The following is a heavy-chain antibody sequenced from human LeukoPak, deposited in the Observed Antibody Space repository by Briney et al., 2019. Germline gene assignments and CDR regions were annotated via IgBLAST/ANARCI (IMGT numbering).Heavy chain of an antibody. CDR2: MNPNSGNT. V-gene: IGHV1-8*01. CDR3: ARGRWRYFDWLPGGHDAFDI. D-gene: IGHD3-9*01. CDR1: GYTFTSYD. Sequence: GASVKVSCKGSGYTFTSYDINWVRQATGQGLEWMGWMNPNSGNTGYAQKFQGRVTMTRNTSISTAYMELSSLRSEDTAVYYCARGRWRYFDWLPGGHDAFDIWGQGTMVTVSS. J-gene: IGHJ3*02.